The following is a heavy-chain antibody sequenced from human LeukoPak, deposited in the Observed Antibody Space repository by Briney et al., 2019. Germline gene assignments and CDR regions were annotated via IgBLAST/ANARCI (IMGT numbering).Heavy chain of an antibody. CDR3: ARDVLRYFDWLPRYYYYYMDV. CDR2: ISAYNGNT. D-gene: IGHD3-9*01. Sequence: ASVKVSCKASGYTFTSYGISWVRQAPGQGLEWMGWISAYNGNTNYAQKLQGRVTMTTDTSTSTAYMELRSLRPDDTAVYYCARDVLRYFDWLPRYYYYYMDVWGKGTTVTISS. CDR1: GYTFTSYG. V-gene: IGHV1-18*01. J-gene: IGHJ6*03.